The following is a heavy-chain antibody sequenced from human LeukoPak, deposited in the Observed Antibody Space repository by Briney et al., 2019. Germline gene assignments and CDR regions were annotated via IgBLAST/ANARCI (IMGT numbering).Heavy chain of an antibody. CDR3: AREETGYSSGWYVY. J-gene: IGHJ4*02. CDR1: GGTFSSYA. V-gene: IGHV1-69*01. CDR2: IIPIFGTA. Sequence: GSSVKVSCKASGGTFSSYAISWVRQAPGQGLEWVGGIIPIFGTANYAQKFQGRVTITADESTSTAYMELSSLRSEDTAVYYCAREETGYSSGWYVYWGQGTLVTVSS. D-gene: IGHD6-19*01.